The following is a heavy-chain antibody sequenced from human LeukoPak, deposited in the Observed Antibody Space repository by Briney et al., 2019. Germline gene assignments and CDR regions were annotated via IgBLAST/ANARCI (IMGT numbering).Heavy chain of an antibody. CDR1: GGSISSGDYY. Sequence: TSQTLSLTCTVSGGSISSGDYYWSWIRQPPGKGLEWIGYIYYSGSTYYNPSLKSRVTISVDTSKNQFSLKLSSVTAADTAVYYCARASSLYYYDSSGYYPFDYWGQGTLVTVSS. CDR2: IYYSGST. D-gene: IGHD3-22*01. V-gene: IGHV4-30-4*01. J-gene: IGHJ4*02. CDR3: ARASSLYYYDSSGYYPFDY.